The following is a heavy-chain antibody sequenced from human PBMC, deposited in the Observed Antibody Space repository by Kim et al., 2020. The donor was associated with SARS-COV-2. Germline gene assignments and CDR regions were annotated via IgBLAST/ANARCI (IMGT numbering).Heavy chain of an antibody. CDR3: TADLDGGPDH. CDR1: GFTFSNAW. V-gene: IGHV3-15*01. CDR2: ITSRTAGGTA. J-gene: IGHJ4*02. Sequence: GGSLRLSCEASGFTFSNAWVSWVRQAPGKGLEWVGRITSRTAGGTADYAAPVRGRFTISRDDSKNTLYLQMNNLRVEDTAVYYCTADLDGGPDHLGQGTL.